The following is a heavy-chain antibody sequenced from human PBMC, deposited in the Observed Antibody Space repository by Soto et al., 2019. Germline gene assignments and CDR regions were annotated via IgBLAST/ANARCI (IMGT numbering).Heavy chain of an antibody. J-gene: IGHJ6*02. V-gene: IGHV4-59*01. Sequence: QVQLQESGPGLVKPSETLSLTCTVSGGSISSYYWSWIRQPPGKGLEWIGYMSYSGSTNYNSSLKSRVTISVDTSKNKFSLKLSSVTAADTAVYYWAREGVTPSYYYDYGMDVGGQGTTVTVSS. CDR2: MSYSGST. D-gene: IGHD5-18*01. CDR3: AREGVTPSYYYDYGMDV. CDR1: GGSISSYY.